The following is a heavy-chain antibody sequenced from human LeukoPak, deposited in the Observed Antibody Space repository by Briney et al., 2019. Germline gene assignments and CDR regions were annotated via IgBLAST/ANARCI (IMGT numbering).Heavy chain of an antibody. V-gene: IGHV3-23*01. CDR1: AFNFRSYA. CDR3: SKLTGITVAGIAFDI. CDR2: ISGSADTT. D-gene: IGHD6-19*01. Sequence: PGGSLRLSCAASAFNFRSYAMSWVRQAPGKRLEWVSVISGSADTTYYADSVKGRFTISRDNSIHTLYLQMNSLRAEDTAVYYCSKLTGITVAGIAFDIWGQGTMVTVSS. J-gene: IGHJ3*02.